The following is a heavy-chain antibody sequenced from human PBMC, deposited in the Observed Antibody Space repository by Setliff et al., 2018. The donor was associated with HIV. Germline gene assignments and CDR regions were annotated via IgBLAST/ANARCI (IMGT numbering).Heavy chain of an antibody. D-gene: IGHD3-9*01. CDR2: IYTSGSV. CDR1: GGSISSYY. V-gene: IGHV4-4*09. CDR3: ARGVQVDFDWLFSGDY. Sequence: SETLSLTCTVSGGSISSYYWSWIRQPPGKGLEWIGYIYTSGSVNYNPSLNSRVTISVDTSKNQFSLKVNSVTAADTAVYYCARGVQVDFDWLFSGDYWGQGTLVTVSS. J-gene: IGHJ4*02.